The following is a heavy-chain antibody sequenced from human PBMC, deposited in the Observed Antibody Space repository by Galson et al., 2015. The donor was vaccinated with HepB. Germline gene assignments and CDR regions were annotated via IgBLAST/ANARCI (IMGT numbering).Heavy chain of an antibody. V-gene: IGHV3-53*01. CDR3: ARSSSSWYCYFHH. J-gene: IGHJ1*01. Sequence: SLRLSCAASGFTVSSNYMSWVRQAPGKGLEWVSVIYSGGNTYYADSVKGRFTISRDNSKNRLYLQMNSLRAEDTAMYYCARSSSSWYCYFHHWGQGTLVTVSS. CDR1: GFTVSSNY. CDR2: IYSGGNT. D-gene: IGHD6-13*01.